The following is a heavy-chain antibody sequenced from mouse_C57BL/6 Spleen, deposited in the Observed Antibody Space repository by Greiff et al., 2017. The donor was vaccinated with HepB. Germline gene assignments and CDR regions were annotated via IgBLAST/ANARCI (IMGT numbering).Heavy chain of an antibody. Sequence: QVQLQQSGAELVRPGSSVKLSCKASGYTFTSYWMDWVKQRPGQGLEWIGNIYPSDSETHYNQKFKDKATLTVDKSSSTAYMQLSSLTSEDSAVYYCVLSLLYGGMDYWGQGTSVTVSS. J-gene: IGHJ4*01. V-gene: IGHV1-61*01. CDR2: IYPSDSET. CDR1: GYTFTSYW. CDR3: VLSLLYGGMDY. D-gene: IGHD1-1*01.